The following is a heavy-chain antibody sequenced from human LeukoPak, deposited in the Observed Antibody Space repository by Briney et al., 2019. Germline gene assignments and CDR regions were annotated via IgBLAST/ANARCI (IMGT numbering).Heavy chain of an antibody. J-gene: IGHJ6*03. CDR1: GYTFTSYD. Sequence: ASVKVSCKASGYTFTSYDINWVRQATRQGLEGMGWMNPNSGNTGYAQKFQGRVTITRNTSIGTAYMELSSLRSEDTAVYYCARAPKWQGYYYYMDVWGKGTTVTVSS. CDR3: ARAPKWQGYYYYMDV. CDR2: MNPNSGNT. V-gene: IGHV1-8*03. D-gene: IGHD5-12*01.